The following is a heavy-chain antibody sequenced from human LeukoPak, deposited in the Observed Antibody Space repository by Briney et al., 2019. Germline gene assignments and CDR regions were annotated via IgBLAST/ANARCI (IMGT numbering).Heavy chain of an antibody. D-gene: IGHD4-17*01. CDR1: GGSVSRGTYY. V-gene: IGHV4-61*01. CDR2: IYNRGST. CDR3: ARDPYGEGWFDP. Sequence: PSETLSLTSTVSGGSVSRGTYYWSWIRQPPGKGLEWIGYIYNRGSTKSNPSLKSRVTILVDTSKNQFSLKLSSVTAADTAVYYCARDPYGEGWFDPWGQGTLVTVSS. J-gene: IGHJ5*02.